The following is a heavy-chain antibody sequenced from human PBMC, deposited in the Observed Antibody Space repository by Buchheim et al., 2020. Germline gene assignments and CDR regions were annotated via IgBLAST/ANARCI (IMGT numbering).Heavy chain of an antibody. CDR1: GFAFSSYC. CDR3: AKGHHYYGSVYGMDV. D-gene: IGHD3-10*01. Sequence: QVQLVESGGGVVQPGRSLRLSCAASGFAFSSYCMHWVRQAPGKGLEWVAVISYDGSNKYYADSVKGRFTISRDNSKNTLYLQMNSLSAEDAAVYYCAKGHHYYGSVYGMDVWGQGTT. CDR2: ISYDGSNK. V-gene: IGHV3-30*18. J-gene: IGHJ6*02.